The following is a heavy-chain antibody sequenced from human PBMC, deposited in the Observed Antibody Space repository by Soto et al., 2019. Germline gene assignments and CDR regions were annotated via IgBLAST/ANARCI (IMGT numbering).Heavy chain of an antibody. D-gene: IGHD2-15*01. CDR3: VRCYCSVGSCYACWHYDR. CDR2: ISASTRNT. Sequence: QVQLVQSGGEVKKPGASVKVSCQASGSTFSDYAISWVRQAPGQGLEWMGWISASTRNTDQAQNFQGRVIMTLDTSTNTAYMELRSLRSDDTAVYYCVRCYCSVGSCYACWHYDRWGRGTLVTVSS. CDR1: GSTFSDYA. J-gene: IGHJ2*01. V-gene: IGHV1-18*01.